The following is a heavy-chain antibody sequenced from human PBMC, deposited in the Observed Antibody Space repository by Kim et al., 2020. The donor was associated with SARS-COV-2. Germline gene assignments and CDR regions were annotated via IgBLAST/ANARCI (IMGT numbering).Heavy chain of an antibody. V-gene: IGHV3-11*03. CDR3: ARSVLGYCSGGSCSLGY. J-gene: IGHJ4*02. Sequence: VKGRFTISEDNAKNSLYLQMNSLRAEDTAVYYCARSVLGYCSGGSCSLGYWGQGTLVTVSS. D-gene: IGHD2-15*01.